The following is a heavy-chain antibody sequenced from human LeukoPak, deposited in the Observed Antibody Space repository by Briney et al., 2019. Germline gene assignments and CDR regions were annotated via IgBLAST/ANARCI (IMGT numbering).Heavy chain of an antibody. J-gene: IGHJ4*02. CDR1: GDSISSYY. Sequence: MASETLSLTCAVSGDSISSYYWSWLRQPPGRGLEWVGSIHYSGSTSYNSSLKSRVTISVDTSKNQCSLKLSSVTPADTAVYYCARQVYGSSWSYYFDSWGQGILVTVSS. CDR3: ARQVYGSSWSYYFDS. D-gene: IGHD6-13*01. CDR2: IHYSGST. V-gene: IGHV4-59*01.